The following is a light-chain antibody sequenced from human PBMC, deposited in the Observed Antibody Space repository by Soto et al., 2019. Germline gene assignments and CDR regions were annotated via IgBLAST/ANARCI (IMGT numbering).Light chain of an antibody. CDR2: GAS. Sequence: EIVMTQSPATLSVSPGERATLSCRASQSVSSNLAWYQQKPGQAPRLLIYGASTRATGIPARFSGSGSGTKFTLTISSLQPEDFATYYCQQLNRYPFLTFGGGTKVEIK. J-gene: IGKJ4*01. CDR3: QQLNRYPFLT. V-gene: IGKV3-15*01. CDR1: QSVSSN.